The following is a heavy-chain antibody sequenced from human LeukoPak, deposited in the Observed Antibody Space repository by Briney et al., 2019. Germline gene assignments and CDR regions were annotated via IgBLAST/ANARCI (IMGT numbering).Heavy chain of an antibody. CDR1: GFTFSRSA. Sequence: AGGSLRLSCAASGFTFSRSAMTWVRQTPGKGLDWVSSISSSGNTYYADSVKGRFTISRDNSKNMLYLQMNSLRAEDTAVYYCVKGSISEDGLDFWGQGTLVTVSS. CDR2: ISSSGNT. CDR3: VKGSISEDGLDF. J-gene: IGHJ4*02. V-gene: IGHV3-23*01. D-gene: IGHD6-13*01.